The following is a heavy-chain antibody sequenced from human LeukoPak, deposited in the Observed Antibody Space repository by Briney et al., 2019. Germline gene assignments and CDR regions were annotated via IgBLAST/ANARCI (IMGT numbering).Heavy chain of an antibody. D-gene: IGHD4-17*01. CDR3: ASGAVTTYYFQH. CDR2: IYTSGST. J-gene: IGHJ1*01. CDR1: GGSISSYY. V-gene: IGHV4-4*07. Sequence: ASETLSLXCTVSGGSISSYYWSWIRQPAGKGLEWIGRIYTSGSTNYNPSLKSRVTMSVDTSKNQFSLKLSSVTAADTAVYYCASGAVTTYYFQHWGQGTLVTVSS.